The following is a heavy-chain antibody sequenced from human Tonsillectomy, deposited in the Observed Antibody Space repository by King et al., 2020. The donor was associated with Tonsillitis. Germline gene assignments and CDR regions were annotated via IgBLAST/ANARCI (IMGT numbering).Heavy chain of an antibody. CDR1: GFTFSICA. CDR3: AKVDRSSSWYRAAFDI. V-gene: IGHV3-23*04. CDR2: ISGSGAST. Sequence: DVQLVESGGGLVQPGGSLRLSCAASGFTFSICAMSWVRQAPGKGLEWVSAISGSGASTYYADSVKGRFTISRDNSKNMLYLQMNSRRAEATAVYYCAKVDRSSSWYRAAFDIWGQGTMVTVSS. J-gene: IGHJ3*02. D-gene: IGHD6-13*01.